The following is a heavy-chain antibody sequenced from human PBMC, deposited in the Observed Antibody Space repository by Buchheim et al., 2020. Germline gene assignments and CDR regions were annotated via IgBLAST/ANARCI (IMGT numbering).Heavy chain of an antibody. CDR3: ARLDTTVTTTDY. J-gene: IGHJ4*02. D-gene: IGHD4-11*01. CDR2: ISSTSSTI. Sequence: EVQLVESGGGLVQPGGSLRLSCAASGFTFSSYCINWVRQAPGKGLEWVSYISSTSSTIYYADSVKGRFTISRDNAKNSVYLQMDSLRDEDTAVYFCARLDTTVTTTDYWGQGTL. CDR1: GFTFSSYC. V-gene: IGHV3-48*02.